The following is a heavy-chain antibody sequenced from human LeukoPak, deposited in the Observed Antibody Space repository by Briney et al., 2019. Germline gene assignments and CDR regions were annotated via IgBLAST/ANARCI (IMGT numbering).Heavy chain of an antibody. V-gene: IGHV1-8*02. CDR2: MNPNSGNT. D-gene: IGHD4-11*01. J-gene: IGHJ4*02. CDR3: ARGLRSTTLASFDY. Sequence: ASVKVSCKASGYTFTGYYMHWVRQAPGQGLEWMGWMNPNSGNTGYAQKFQGRVTMTRNTSISTAYMELSSLRSEDTAVYYCARGLRSTTLASFDYWGQGTLVTVSS. CDR1: GYTFTGYY.